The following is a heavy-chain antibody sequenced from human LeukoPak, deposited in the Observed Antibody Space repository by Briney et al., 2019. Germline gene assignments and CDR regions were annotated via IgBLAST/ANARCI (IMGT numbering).Heavy chain of an antibody. J-gene: IGHJ6*03. CDR2: IYASGST. CDR3: ARDIVIPPAALEDFVYYMDV. D-gene: IGHD2-2*01. V-gene: IGHV4-4*07. Sequence: PSETLSLTCTVSGVSISSYYWTWIRQAAGKGLEWIGRIYASGSTNYNPSLKSRVTMSLDTSKNQVSLKLTSVTAADTAVYFCARDIVIPPAALEDFVYYMDVWGKGTTVTISS. CDR1: GVSISSYY.